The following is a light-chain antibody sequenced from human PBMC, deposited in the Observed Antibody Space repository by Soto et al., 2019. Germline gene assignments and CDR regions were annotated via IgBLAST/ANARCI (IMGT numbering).Light chain of an antibody. J-gene: IGKJ5*01. CDR2: DAS. Sequence: EIVLTHSPPTLSLSPGERATLSCRASQSVSSYLAWYQQKPGQAPRLLIYDASTRATGIPARFSGSGSGTDFTLTISRLEPEDLAVYYCQQYGDSSLTFGGGTRLEIK. CDR1: QSVSSY. CDR3: QQYGDSSLT. V-gene: IGKV3-11*01.